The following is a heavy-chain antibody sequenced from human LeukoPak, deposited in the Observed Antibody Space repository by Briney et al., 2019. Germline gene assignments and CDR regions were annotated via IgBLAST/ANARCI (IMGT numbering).Heavy chain of an antibody. CDR3: ARDRGVGPYYFDY. CDR1: GFTFSSYA. CDR2: ISYDGSNK. J-gene: IGHJ4*02. V-gene: IGHV3-30*04. D-gene: IGHD3-10*01. Sequence: GGSLRLSCAASGFTFSSYAMHWVRQAPGKGLEWVAVISYDGSNKYYADSVKGRFTISRDNSKNTLYLQMNSLRAEDTAVYYCARDRGVGPYYFDYWGQGTLDTVSS.